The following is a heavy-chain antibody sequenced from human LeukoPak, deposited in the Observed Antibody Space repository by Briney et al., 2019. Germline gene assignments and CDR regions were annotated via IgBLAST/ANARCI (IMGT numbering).Heavy chain of an antibody. V-gene: IGHV1-18*04. D-gene: IGHD3-10*01. J-gene: IGHJ6*02. CDR1: GYTFTSHG. CDR2: IRAYKSNT. Sequence: GASVKVSCKASGYTFTSHGISWVRQAPGQGLEWMGWIRAYKSNTTYAQKFQGRVTMTTDTSTSTAYMELRRLTSDDTAVYYCARDEGKWFGESYYYYYGMDVWGQGTTVSVSS. CDR3: ARDEGKWFGESYYYYYGMDV.